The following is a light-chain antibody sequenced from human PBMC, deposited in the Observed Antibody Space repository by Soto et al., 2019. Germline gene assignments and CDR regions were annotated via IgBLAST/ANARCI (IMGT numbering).Light chain of an antibody. CDR1: SSDVGGYNY. Sequence: QSALTQPASVSGSPGQSITISCTGTSSDVGGYNYVSWYQHYPDKAPKLMIFEVSNRPSGVSSRFSASKSAYTASLTISGLQAEDEANYYCSSFTTSYFYVFGPGTKLTVL. J-gene: IGLJ1*01. V-gene: IGLV2-14*01. CDR3: SSFTTSYFYV. CDR2: EVS.